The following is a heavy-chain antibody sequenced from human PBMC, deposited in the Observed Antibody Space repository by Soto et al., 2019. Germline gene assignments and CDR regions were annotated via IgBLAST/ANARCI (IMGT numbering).Heavy chain of an antibody. CDR1: GGTFSSYA. CDR2: IIPIFGTA. CDR3: ARDLTGGTGMEV. D-gene: IGHD3-16*01. J-gene: IGHJ6*02. Sequence: SVKVSCKASGGTFSSYAISWVRHAPGQGLEWMGGIIPIFGTANYAQKIQGRVTITADESTSTHYMELSSLRSEDTTVYYCARDLTGGTGMEVWGQGTTVIVSS. V-gene: IGHV1-69*13.